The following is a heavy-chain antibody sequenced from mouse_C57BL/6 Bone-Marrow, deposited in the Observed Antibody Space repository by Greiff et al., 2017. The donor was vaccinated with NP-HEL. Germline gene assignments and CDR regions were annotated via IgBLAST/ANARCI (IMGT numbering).Heavy chain of an antibody. V-gene: IGHV1-69*01. CDR2: IDPSDSYT. D-gene: IGHD2-3*01. Sequence: QVQLQQPGAELVMPGASVKLSCKASGYTFTSYWMHWVKQRPGQGLEWIGEIDPSDSYTNYNQKFKGKSTLTVDKSSSTAYMQLSSLTSEDSAVYYCARERGWLLGGFAYWGQGTLVTVSA. CDR1: GYTFTSYW. J-gene: IGHJ3*01. CDR3: ARERGWLLGGFAY.